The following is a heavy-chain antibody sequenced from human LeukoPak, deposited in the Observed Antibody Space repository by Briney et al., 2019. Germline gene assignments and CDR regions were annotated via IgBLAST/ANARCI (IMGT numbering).Heavy chain of an antibody. CDR1: GYSISSGYY. D-gene: IGHD2-2*01. V-gene: IGHV4-38-2*01. Sequence: PSETLSLTCAVSGYSISSGYYWGWIRRPPGKGLEWIGTIYHSGSTYYNPSLKSRVTISVDTSKNQFSLKLTSVTAEDTAVYYCARVRGYCSSTICYRYYFDYWGQGTLVTVSS. J-gene: IGHJ4*02. CDR2: IYHSGST. CDR3: ARVRGYCSSTICYRYYFDY.